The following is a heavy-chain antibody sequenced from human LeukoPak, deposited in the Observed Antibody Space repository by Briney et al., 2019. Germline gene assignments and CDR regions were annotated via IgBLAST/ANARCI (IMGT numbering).Heavy chain of an antibody. CDR3: AELGITMIGGV. CDR1: AFNFRSYW. D-gene: IGHD3-10*02. V-gene: IGHV3-48*03. J-gene: IGHJ6*04. Sequence: GGSLRLSCAASAFNFRSYWMSWVRQAPGKGLEWVSYISSSGSTIYYADSVKGRFTISRDNAKNSLYLQMNSLRAEDTAVYYCAELGITMIGGVWGKGTTVTISS. CDR2: ISSSGSTI.